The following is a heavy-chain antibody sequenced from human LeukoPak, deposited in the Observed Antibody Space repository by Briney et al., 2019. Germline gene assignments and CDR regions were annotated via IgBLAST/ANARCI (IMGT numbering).Heavy chain of an antibody. CDR3: ARRGLGNKFDN. CDR2: IYSGGST. Sequence: GGSLRLSCAASGFTVSSNYMSWVRQAPGKGLEWVSVIYSGGSTYYADSVKGRFTISRDNAKNSLYLQMNSLRVEDTAKYYCARRGLGNKFDNWGQGTLVGVSS. CDR1: GFTVSSNY. D-gene: IGHD1/OR15-1a*01. V-gene: IGHV3-53*01. J-gene: IGHJ4*02.